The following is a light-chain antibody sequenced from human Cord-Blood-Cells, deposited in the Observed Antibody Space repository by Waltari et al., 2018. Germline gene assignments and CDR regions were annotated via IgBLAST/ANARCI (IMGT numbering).Light chain of an antibody. V-gene: IGKV1-9*01. CDR3: QQLNS. CDR1: QGISSY. CDR2: AAS. Sequence: DIQLTQSPSFLSASVGDRVTITCRASQGISSYLAWYQQKPGKAPKLLIYAASTLQSGVPSWFSGSGSGTEFTLTISSLQPEDFATYYCQQLNSFGGGTKVEIK. J-gene: IGKJ4*01.